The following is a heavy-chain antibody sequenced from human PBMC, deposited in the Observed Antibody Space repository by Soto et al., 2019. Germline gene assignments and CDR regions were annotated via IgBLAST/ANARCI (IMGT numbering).Heavy chain of an antibody. J-gene: IGHJ4*02. CDR3: ARDPALDY. CDR1: GYTFTTYT. CDR2: INAGNGNT. V-gene: IGHV1-3*01. Sequence: ASVKVSCKASGYTFTTYTLHWVRQAPGQRLEWMGWINAGNGNTRYSQKFQGRVAITRDTSASTAYMELSSLTSEDTAVYYCARDPALDYWAREPWSPSPQ.